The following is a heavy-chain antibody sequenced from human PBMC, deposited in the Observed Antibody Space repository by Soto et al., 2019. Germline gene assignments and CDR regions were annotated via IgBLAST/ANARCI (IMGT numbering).Heavy chain of an antibody. Sequence: QVQLVQSGAEVKKPGSSVKVSCKASGGTFSSYAISWVRQAPGQGLEWMGGIIPIFGTANYAQKVQGRVTITADESTSTAYMELSSLRSEDTAVYYCSRVYVPWDRTNWGGMYVWGQGTTVTVCS. J-gene: IGHJ6*02. V-gene: IGHV1-69*12. CDR1: GGTFSSYA. D-gene: IGHD7-27*01. CDR3: SRVYVPWDRTNWGGMYV. CDR2: IIPIFGTA.